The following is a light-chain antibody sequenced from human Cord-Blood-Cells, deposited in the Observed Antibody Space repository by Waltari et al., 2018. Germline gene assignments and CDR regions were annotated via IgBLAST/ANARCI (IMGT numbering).Light chain of an antibody. Sequence: DIQMTQSPSSLSASVGDRVTITRQASQDISNYLNWYQQKPGKAPKLLIYDASNLETGVPSRFSGSGSGIDFTFTISSLQPEDIATYYCQQYDNLPITFGQGTRLEIK. CDR2: DAS. CDR3: QQYDNLPIT. J-gene: IGKJ5*01. V-gene: IGKV1-33*01. CDR1: QDISNY.